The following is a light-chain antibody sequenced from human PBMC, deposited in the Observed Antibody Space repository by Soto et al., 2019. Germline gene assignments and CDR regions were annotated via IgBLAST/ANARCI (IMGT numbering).Light chain of an antibody. V-gene: IGKV1-12*01. CDR2: IAS. J-gene: IGKJ4*01. Sequence: DIQMTQSPSSVSASVGDRVTITCRASQDINSWLTWYQQKPGKAPKVLIYIASRLQPGVPSRSSGRGSGTDFSLTISNLQPEHFATYFCQQSKSFPLTFGGGTKVDIK. CDR3: QQSKSFPLT. CDR1: QDINSW.